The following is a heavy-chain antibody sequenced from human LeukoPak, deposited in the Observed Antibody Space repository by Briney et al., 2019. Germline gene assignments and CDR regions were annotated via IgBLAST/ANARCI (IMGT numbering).Heavy chain of an antibody. CDR3: ARGYCSSATCRHFDY. D-gene: IGHD2-2*01. V-gene: IGHV1-18*01. J-gene: IGHJ4*02. Sequence: ASVRVSCKASGYAFTNYAISWVRQAPGQGLEWMGWISVYNGNTNYAQKLQGRVTMTADTSTTTAYMELRSLRSDDTAVYYCARGYCSSATCRHFDYWGQGALVTVSS. CDR2: ISVYNGNT. CDR1: GYAFTNYA.